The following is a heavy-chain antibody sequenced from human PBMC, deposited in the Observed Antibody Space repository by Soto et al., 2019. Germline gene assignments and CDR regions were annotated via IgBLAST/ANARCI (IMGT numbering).Heavy chain of an antibody. J-gene: IGHJ4*02. V-gene: IGHV1-8*01. CDR2: MNPNSGKT. D-gene: IGHD3-3*01. Sequence: QVQLVQSGAEVKKPGASVKVSCKASGYTFTSYDINWVRQATGQGPEWMRWMNPNSGKTGYAQKFQGRVTMTRNTSISTAYMAFSSLSSEATAVYYCEGGREVIGHVDYWGQGTMVTVSS. CDR3: EGGREVIGHVDY. CDR1: GYTFTSYD.